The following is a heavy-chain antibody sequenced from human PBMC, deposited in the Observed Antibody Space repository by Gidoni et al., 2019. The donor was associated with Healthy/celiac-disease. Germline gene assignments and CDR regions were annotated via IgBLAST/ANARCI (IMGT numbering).Heavy chain of an antibody. CDR2: INHSGST. V-gene: IGHV4-34*01. D-gene: IGHD6-19*01. CDR1: GGSFSGYY. CDR3: ARASRATLAALGNWFDP. J-gene: IGHJ5*02. Sequence: QVQLQQWGAGLLKPSETLSLTCAVYGGSFSGYYWSWIRQPPGKGLEWIGEINHSGSTNYNPSLKSRVTISVDTSKNQFSLKLSSVTAADTAVYYCARASRATLAALGNWFDPWGQGTLVTVSS.